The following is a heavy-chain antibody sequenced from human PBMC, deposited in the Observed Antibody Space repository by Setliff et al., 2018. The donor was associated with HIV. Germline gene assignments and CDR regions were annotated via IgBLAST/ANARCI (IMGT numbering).Heavy chain of an antibody. CDR3: ARTPEMATPNIYFDY. J-gene: IGHJ4*02. CDR1: GGTFSIFS. CDR2: IIPVFGPP. V-gene: IGHV1-69*13. Sequence: SVKVSCKTSGGTFSIFSITWVRQAPGQGLEWMGGIIPVFGPPNYAEKFQRRLTITADESTNTAYMELIGLKSEDTAVYYCARTPEMATPNIYFDYWGQGTLVTVSS. D-gene: IGHD5-12*01.